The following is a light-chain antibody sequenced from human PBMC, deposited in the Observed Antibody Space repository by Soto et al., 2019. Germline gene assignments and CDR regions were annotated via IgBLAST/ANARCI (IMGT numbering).Light chain of an antibody. V-gene: IGLV2-14*01. J-gene: IGLJ3*02. CDR2: EVI. Sequence: QSALTQPASVSGSPGQSITISCTGTSNDIGGYNYVSWYQQLPGKAPKLIIYEVINRPSGVSDRFSGSKSGNTASLTISWLQAEDEADYYCSSYTTGSTLFGGGTKVTVL. CDR1: SNDIGGYNY. CDR3: SSYTTGSTL.